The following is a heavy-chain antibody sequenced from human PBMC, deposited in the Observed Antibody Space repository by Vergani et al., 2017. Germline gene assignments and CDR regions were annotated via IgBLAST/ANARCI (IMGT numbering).Heavy chain of an antibody. CDR2: IDPSDSYT. CDR3: ARDLSRGVPAAPSVDYYYGMDV. CDR1: GYSFTSYW. Sequence: EVQLVQSGAEVKKPGESLRISCKGSGYSFTSYWISWVRQMPGKGLEWMGRIDPSDSYTNYSPSFQGHVTISADKSISTAYLQWSSLKASDTAMYYCARDLSRGVPAAPSVDYYYGMDVWGQGTTVTVSS. D-gene: IGHD2-2*01. V-gene: IGHV5-10-1*01. J-gene: IGHJ6*02.